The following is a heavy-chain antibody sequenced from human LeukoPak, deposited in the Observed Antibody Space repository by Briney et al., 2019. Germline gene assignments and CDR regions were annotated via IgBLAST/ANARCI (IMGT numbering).Heavy chain of an antibody. D-gene: IGHD3-10*01. J-gene: IGHJ4*02. V-gene: IGHV3-74*01. Sequence: GGSLRFSCAASGFTFSSYWMHWVRQAPGKGLVWVSRINSDGSSTIHADSVKGRFTISRDNAKNTLYLQMNSLRAEDTAVYYCAYITLVRGVPLFDYWGQGTLVTVSS. CDR2: INSDGSST. CDR3: AYITLVRGVPLFDY. CDR1: GFTFSSYW.